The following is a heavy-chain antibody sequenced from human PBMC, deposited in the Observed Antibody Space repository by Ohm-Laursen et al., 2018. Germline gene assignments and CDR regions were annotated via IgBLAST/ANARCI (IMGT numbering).Heavy chain of an antibody. V-gene: IGHV3-9*01. CDR1: GFTFGDYG. Sequence: SLRLSCAASGFTFGDYGLHWVRQAPGKGLEWVSSITWDSGSIGYADSVEGRFTVSRDNARNSLYLQMNSLRSEDTALYYCAEDSGGRTQQVAEKGIDLWGQGTLVTVSS. CDR2: ITWDSGSI. D-gene: IGHD6-13*01. CDR3: AEDSGGRTQQVAEKGIDL. J-gene: IGHJ5*02.